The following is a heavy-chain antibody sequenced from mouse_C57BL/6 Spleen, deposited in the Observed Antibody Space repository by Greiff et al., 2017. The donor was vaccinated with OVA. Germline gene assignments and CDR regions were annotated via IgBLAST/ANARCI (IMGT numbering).Heavy chain of an antibody. Sequence: QVQLQQPGAELVKPGASVKMSCKASGYTFTSYWITWVKQRPGQGLEWIGDIYPGSGSTNYNEKFKSKATLTVDTSSSTAYMQLSSLTSEDSAVYYCARFSYDYDWFADWGQGTLVTVSA. CDR1: GYTFTSYW. J-gene: IGHJ3*01. D-gene: IGHD2-4*01. CDR3: ARFSYDYDWFAD. CDR2: IYPGSGST. V-gene: IGHV1-55*01.